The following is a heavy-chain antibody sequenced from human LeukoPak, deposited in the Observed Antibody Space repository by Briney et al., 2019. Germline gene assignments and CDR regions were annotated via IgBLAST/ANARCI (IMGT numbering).Heavy chain of an antibody. CDR1: GYTFTSYD. V-gene: IGHV1-8*03. Sequence: GASVKVSYKASGYTFTSYDINWVRQATGQGLEWMGWMNPNSGNTGYAQKFQGRVTITRNTSISTAYMELSSLRSEDTAVYYCARGGDYDFWSGYPRPFDYWGQGTLVTVSS. CDR2: MNPNSGNT. CDR3: ARGGDYDFWSGYPRPFDY. D-gene: IGHD3-3*01. J-gene: IGHJ4*02.